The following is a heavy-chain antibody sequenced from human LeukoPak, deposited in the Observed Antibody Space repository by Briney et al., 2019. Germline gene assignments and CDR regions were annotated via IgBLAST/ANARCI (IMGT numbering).Heavy chain of an antibody. V-gene: IGHV4-30-2*01. Sequence: SETLSLTCTVSGGSISSGGYYWSWIRQPPGKGLEWIGYIYHSGSTYYNPSLKSRVTISVDRSKNQSSLKLSSVTAADTAVYYCARTPVDTAMVKFSYFDYWGQGTLVTVSS. D-gene: IGHD5-18*01. J-gene: IGHJ4*02. CDR1: GGSISSGGYY. CDR2: IYHSGST. CDR3: ARTPVDTAMVKFSYFDY.